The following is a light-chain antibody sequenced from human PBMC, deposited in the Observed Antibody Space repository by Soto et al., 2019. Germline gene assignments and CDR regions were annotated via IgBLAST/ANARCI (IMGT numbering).Light chain of an antibody. J-gene: IGLJ2*01. CDR3: SSDAGSNNFVV. CDR1: SSDIGGYNC. Sequence: QSVLTQPPSASGSLGQSVSISCTGTSSDIGGYNCVSWYQQHPGKAPKLMIYEVSKRPSGVPDRFSGSKSGNTASLTVSGLQAEDEADYYCSSDAGSNNFVVFGGGTKLTVL. CDR2: EVS. V-gene: IGLV2-8*01.